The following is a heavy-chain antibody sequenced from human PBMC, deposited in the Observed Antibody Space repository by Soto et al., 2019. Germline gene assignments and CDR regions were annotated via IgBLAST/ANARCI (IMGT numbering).Heavy chain of an antibody. CDR2: ISAYNGNT. CDR3: ARDHGKVTTVTTSDY. CDR1: GYTFTSYG. D-gene: IGHD4-17*01. J-gene: IGHJ4*02. Sequence: QVQLVQSGAEVKKPGASVKVSCKASGYTFTSYGISWVRQAPGQGLEWMGWISAYNGNTNYAQKLQGRVTMTTDTSTSTAYMELKSLRSDDTAVYFCARDHGKVTTVTTSDYWGQGTLVTVSS. V-gene: IGHV1-18*01.